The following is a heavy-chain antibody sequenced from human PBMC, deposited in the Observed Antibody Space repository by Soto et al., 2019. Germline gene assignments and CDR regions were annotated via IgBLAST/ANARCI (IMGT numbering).Heavy chain of an antibody. J-gene: IGHJ3*02. CDR2: IIPIFGTA. D-gene: IGHD2-15*01. CDR3: ARFKPALLGYCSGGSCTGNAFDI. CDR1: GGTFSSYV. Sequence: SVKVSCKASGGTFSSYVISWVRQAPGQGLEWMGGIIPIFGTANYAQKFQGRVTITADKSTSTAYMELSSLRSEDTAVYYCARFKPALLGYCSGGSCTGNAFDIWGQGTMVTVSS. V-gene: IGHV1-69*06.